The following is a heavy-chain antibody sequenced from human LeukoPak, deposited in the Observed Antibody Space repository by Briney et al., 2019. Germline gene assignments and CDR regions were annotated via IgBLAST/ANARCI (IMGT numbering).Heavy chain of an antibody. D-gene: IGHD5-18*01. Sequence: TSVKVSCKASGFTFTSSAVQWVRQARGQRLEWIGWIVVGSGNTNYAQKFQERVTITRDMSTSTAYMELSSLRSEDTAVYYCAAGNVGRGYSYGPFDYWGQGTLVTVSS. V-gene: IGHV1-58*01. J-gene: IGHJ4*02. CDR3: AAGNVGRGYSYGPFDY. CDR1: GFTFTSSA. CDR2: IVVGSGNT.